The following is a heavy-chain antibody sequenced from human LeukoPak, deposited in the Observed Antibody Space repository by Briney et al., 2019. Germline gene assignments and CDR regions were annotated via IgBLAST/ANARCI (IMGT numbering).Heavy chain of an antibody. Sequence: ASVKVSCEASGGTFSSYAISWVRQAPGQGLEWMGGIIPIFGTANYAQKFQGRVTITADESTSTAYMELSSLRSEDTAVYYCARESGYCSSTSCFPFDYRGQGTLVTASS. J-gene: IGHJ4*02. CDR1: GGTFSSYA. CDR2: IIPIFGTA. D-gene: IGHD2-2*01. V-gene: IGHV1-69*13. CDR3: ARESGYCSSTSCFPFDY.